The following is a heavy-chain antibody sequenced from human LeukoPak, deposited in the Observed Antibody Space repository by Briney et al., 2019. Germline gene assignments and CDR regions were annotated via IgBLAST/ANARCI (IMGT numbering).Heavy chain of an antibody. CDR3: ARHSYYYGSGSHQFDY. V-gene: IGHV3-7*01. Sequence: GGSLRLSCAASGFTFSSYWMSWVRQAPGKGLEWVANIKQDGSEKYYVDSVKGRFTISRDNAKNSLYLQMNSLRAEDTAVYYCARHSYYYGSGSHQFDYWGQGTLVTVSS. CDR2: IKQDGSEK. CDR1: GFTFSSYW. J-gene: IGHJ4*02. D-gene: IGHD3-10*01.